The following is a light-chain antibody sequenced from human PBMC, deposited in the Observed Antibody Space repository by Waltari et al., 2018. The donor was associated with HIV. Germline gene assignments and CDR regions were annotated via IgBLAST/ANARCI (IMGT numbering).Light chain of an antibody. Sequence: SYVLPQPPSVSVAPGQTARITCGGNNIGSKSVHWYQQRPGQAPVLVVYDDSDRPPAMLVRFAGSKSGNTATLTISRAEAGDEADYYCRVWDSSSDHYVFGTGTKVTV. J-gene: IGLJ1*01. CDR2: DDS. CDR3: RVWDSSSDHYV. CDR1: NIGSKS. V-gene: IGLV3-21*02.